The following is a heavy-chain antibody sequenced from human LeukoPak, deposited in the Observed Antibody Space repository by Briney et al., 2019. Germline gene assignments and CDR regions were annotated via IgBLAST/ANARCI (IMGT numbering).Heavy chain of an antibody. CDR1: GFTFSSYS. Sequence: GGSLRLSCAASGFTFSSYSMNWVRQAPGKGLEWVSAISGSGGSTYYVDSVKGRFTISRDNSKNTLYLQMNSLRAEDTAVYYCAKDGGSSQYNWFDPWGQGTLVTVSS. J-gene: IGHJ5*02. V-gene: IGHV3-23*01. CDR3: AKDGGSSQYNWFDP. CDR2: ISGSGGST. D-gene: IGHD6-6*01.